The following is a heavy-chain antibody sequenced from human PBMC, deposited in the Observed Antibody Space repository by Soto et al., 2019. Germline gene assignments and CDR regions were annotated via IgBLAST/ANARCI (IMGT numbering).Heavy chain of an antibody. D-gene: IGHD5-12*01. J-gene: IGHJ4*02. CDR1: GYTFSGYY. CDR3: ARGNSGDDDEFDY. V-gene: IGHV1-2*02. Sequence: QVQLVQSGAEVKKPGASVTVSCKTSGYTFSGYYINWVRQAPGQGLEWMGWINPKNGGADYAQKFQGRVNMTRYTSISTVYMELSRLRSDDTAVFYCARGNSGDDDEFDYWGQGTLVTVSS. CDR2: INPKNGGA.